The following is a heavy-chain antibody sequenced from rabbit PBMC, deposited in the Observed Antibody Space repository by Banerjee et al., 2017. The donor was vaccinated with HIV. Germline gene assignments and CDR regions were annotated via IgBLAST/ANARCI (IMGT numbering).Heavy chain of an antibody. Sequence: QEQLEESGGDLVKPEGSLTLTCTASGFSFSSSYWICWVRQAPGKGLEWIACINTSSGNTVYASWAKGRFTITKTSSTTVTLQMTSLTAADTATYFCARGGVGSTGYTYAFDPWGPGTLVTVS. V-gene: IGHV1S45*01. D-gene: IGHD1-1*01. J-gene: IGHJ2*01. CDR2: INTSSGNT. CDR1: GFSFSSSYW. CDR3: ARGGVGSTGYTYAFDP.